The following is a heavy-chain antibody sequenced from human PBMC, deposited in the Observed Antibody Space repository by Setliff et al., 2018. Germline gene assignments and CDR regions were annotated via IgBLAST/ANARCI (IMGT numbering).Heavy chain of an antibody. CDR1: GFTFSSYA. CDR2: IRYDGSNK. V-gene: IGHV3-30*02. Sequence: PGGSLRLSCAASGFTFSSYAMHWVRQAPGKGLEWVAFIRYDGSNKYYADSVKGRFTISRDNSKNTLCLQMNSLRAEDTAVYYCATGGGQYYDRWGRGTLVTVSS. CDR3: ATGGGQYYDR. J-gene: IGHJ2*01. D-gene: IGHD3-16*01.